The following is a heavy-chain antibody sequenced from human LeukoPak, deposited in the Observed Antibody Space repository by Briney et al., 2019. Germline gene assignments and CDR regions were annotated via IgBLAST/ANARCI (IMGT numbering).Heavy chain of an antibody. Sequence: GGSLRLSCSASGFTFTTYAMSWVRQAPGKGLEWVSGIGGRGDSTYYADSVKGRFTISRDNSKNTLYLQMNNLRAEDTGVFYCAKGSSSFFYDSSGYYDLTFDYWGQRTLVSVSS. CDR1: GFTFTTYA. D-gene: IGHD3-22*01. CDR3: AKGSSSFFYDSSGYYDLTFDY. V-gene: IGHV3-23*01. J-gene: IGHJ4*02. CDR2: IGGRGDST.